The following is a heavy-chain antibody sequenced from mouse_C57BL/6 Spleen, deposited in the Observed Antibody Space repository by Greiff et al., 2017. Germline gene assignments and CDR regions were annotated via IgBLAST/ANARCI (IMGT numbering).Heavy chain of an antibody. Sequence: QVQLQQPGAELVRPGSSVKLSCKASGYTFTSYWMHWVKQRPIQGLEWIGNIDPSDSETHYNQKFKDKATLTVDKSSSTAYMQLSSLTSEDSAVXYCARDDSNYVAMDYWGQGTSVTVSS. CDR1: GYTFTSYW. D-gene: IGHD2-5*01. V-gene: IGHV1-52*01. CDR3: ARDDSNYVAMDY. CDR2: IDPSDSET. J-gene: IGHJ4*01.